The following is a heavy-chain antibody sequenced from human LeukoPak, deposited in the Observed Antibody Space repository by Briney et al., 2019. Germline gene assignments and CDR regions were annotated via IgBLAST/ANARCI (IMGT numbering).Heavy chain of an antibody. V-gene: IGHV3-48*01. CDR1: GFISSTYS. CDR2: ISGNSVTR. D-gene: IGHD6-13*01. CDR3: ARDPTKISAAGGLDY. Sequence: GGSLRLSCAASGFISSTYSMNWVRQAPGKGLEWVSQISGNSVTRYYADSVKGRFTISRDNSKNTLSLQMNSLRAEDTAVYYCARDPTKISAAGGLDYWGQGTLVTVSS. J-gene: IGHJ4*02.